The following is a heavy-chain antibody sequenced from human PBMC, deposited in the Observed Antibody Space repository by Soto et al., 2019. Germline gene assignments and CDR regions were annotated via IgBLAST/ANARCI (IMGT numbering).Heavy chain of an antibody. CDR2: INGYNGNT. V-gene: IGHV1-18*01. CDR3: ARALDSSGSYYLDQIDY. CDR1: GYTFTSYG. Sequence: ASVKVSCKASGYTFTSYGISWVRQAPGQGLEWMGWINGYNGNTNHAQKLQGRVTMTTDTSTSTAYMELRSLRSDDTAVYYCARALDSSGSYYLDQIDYWGQGILVTVSS. D-gene: IGHD3-22*01. J-gene: IGHJ4*02.